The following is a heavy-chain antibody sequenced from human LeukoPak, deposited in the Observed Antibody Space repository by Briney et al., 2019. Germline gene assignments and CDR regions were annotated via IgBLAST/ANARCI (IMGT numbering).Heavy chain of an antibody. V-gene: IGHV3-53*01. Sequence: GGSLRLSCAASGFSVSSNYMTWVRQAPGKGLGWVSFIDSGGSTYYADSVKGRFAISRDNSKNTLSLQMNSLRAEDTAIYYCARVSIAAAGHLGDWGQGTLVTVSS. CDR3: ARVSIAAAGHLGD. CDR2: IDSGGST. J-gene: IGHJ4*02. CDR1: GFSVSSNY. D-gene: IGHD6-13*01.